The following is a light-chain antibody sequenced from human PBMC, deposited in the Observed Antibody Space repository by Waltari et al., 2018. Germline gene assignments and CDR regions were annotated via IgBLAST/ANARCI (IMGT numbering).Light chain of an antibody. Sequence: QSVLTQPPSASGTPGQRVTISCSGSSSNIGSTTVNWYQQPPGTAPKLLIYSNNQRPSGVPDRFSGSKSGTSASLAISGLQSEDEADYYCAAWDDSLNAFYVFGTGTKVTVL. CDR1: SSNIGSTT. V-gene: IGLV1-44*01. J-gene: IGLJ1*01. CDR3: AAWDDSLNAFYV. CDR2: SNN.